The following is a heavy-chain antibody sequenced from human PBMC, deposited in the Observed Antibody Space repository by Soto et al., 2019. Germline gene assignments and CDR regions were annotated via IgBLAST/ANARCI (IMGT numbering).Heavy chain of an antibody. CDR1: GGTFSSYA. D-gene: IGHD2-2*01. J-gene: IGHJ6*02. CDR3: ATDCSSTSCLGYYGMDV. V-gene: IGHV1-18*01. CDR2: ISAYNGNT. Sequence: AASVKVSCKASGGTFSSYAISGVRQAPGQGLEWMGWISAYNGNTNYAQKLQGRVTMTTDTSTSTAYMELRSLRSDDTAVYYCATDCSSTSCLGYYGMDVWGQGTTVTVSS.